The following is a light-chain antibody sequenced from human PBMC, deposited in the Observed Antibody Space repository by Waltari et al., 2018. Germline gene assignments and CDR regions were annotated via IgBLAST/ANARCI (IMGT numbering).Light chain of an antibody. CDR3: PQGNSLPPA. J-gene: IGKJ1*01. CDR2: AAS. V-gene: IGKV1-12*01. CDR1: QDISTS. Sequence: DIQMTQSPSSVSASVGDRVTITCRASQDISTSLAWYQQKPGTAPNLLIYAASTLQTGVPSRFSGSGCGTDFTLTISSLQPEDFATYFCPQGNSLPPAVAPGTKVQI.